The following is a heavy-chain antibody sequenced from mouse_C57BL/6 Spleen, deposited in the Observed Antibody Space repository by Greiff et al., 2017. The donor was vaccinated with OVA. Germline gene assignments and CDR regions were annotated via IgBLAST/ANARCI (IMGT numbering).Heavy chain of an antibody. CDR1: GFSLSTFGMG. CDR3: ARIAPYGNSYYYAMDY. V-gene: IGHV8-8*01. CDR2: IWWDDDK. Sequence: QVTLKVSGPGILQPSQTLSLTCSFSGFSLSTFGMGVGWIRQPSGKGLEWLAHIWWDDDKYYNPALKSRLTISKDTSKNQVFLKIANVDTADTATYYCARIAPYGNSYYYAMDYWGQGTSVTVSS. J-gene: IGHJ4*01. D-gene: IGHD2-1*01.